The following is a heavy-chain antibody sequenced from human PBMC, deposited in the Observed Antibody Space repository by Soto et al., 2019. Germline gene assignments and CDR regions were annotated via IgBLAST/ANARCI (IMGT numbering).Heavy chain of an antibody. J-gene: IGHJ4*02. CDR3: GGAVDGYDRRGYRTSFFDY. CDR2: MESSASK. V-gene: IGHV4-31*03. D-gene: IGHD5-12*01. Sequence: QVQLQESGPGLVKPSQTLSLSCTVSGASISSGAYYWTCLRQHPGKGLERLGYMESSASKVFNTCLSSRVGMSVGPSKSQFSLNLKSVTAADTAICYCGGAVDGYDRRGYRTSFFDYWGQGAVVSVSS. CDR1: GASISSGAYY.